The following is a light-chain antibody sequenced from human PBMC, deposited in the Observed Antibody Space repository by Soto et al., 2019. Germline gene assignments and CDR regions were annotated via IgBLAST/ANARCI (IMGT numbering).Light chain of an antibody. CDR2: DGS. V-gene: IGKV1-5*03. Sequence: DIQMTQSPSTRSASVGDRITITCRASQSINTWLAWYQQNPGEAPKLLIYDGSTLASGVPSRFSGSGSGTEFTLTISRLEPDDFATFYCQQYQTYSRTFGQGTKVEVK. CDR3: QQYQTYSRT. CDR1: QSINTW. J-gene: IGKJ1*01.